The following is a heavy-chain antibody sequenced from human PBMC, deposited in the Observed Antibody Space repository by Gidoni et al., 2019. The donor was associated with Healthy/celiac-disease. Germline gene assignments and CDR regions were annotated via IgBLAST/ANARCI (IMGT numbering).Heavy chain of an antibody. Sequence: QLQLQESGPGLVKPSETLSLTCTVSGGSISSSSYYWGWIRQPPGKGLEWIGSIYYSGSTYYNPSLKSRVTISVDTSKNQFSLKLSSVTAADTAVYYCASQYYYDSSGLGDFDYWGQGTLVTVSS. CDR2: IYYSGST. V-gene: IGHV4-39*01. CDR1: GGSISSSSYY. CDR3: ASQYYYDSSGLGDFDY. J-gene: IGHJ4*02. D-gene: IGHD3-22*01.